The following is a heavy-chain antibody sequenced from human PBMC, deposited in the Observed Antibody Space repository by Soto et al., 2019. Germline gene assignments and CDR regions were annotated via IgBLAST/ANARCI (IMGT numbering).Heavy chain of an antibody. V-gene: IGHV2-5*02. CDR1: GFSLTTSGVG. CDR2: IYWDDDK. Sequence: QITLNESGPTVVKPAETLTLTCTFSGFSLTTSGVGVGWIRQSPGKAPEWLALIYWDDDKRYSASLKSRLTITMDTSKNQVVLTMASVAPADTATYYCAHRILRTVFGLVTTTAIYFDFWGQGTPVVVSS. J-gene: IGHJ4*02. D-gene: IGHD3-3*01. CDR3: AHRILRTVFGLVTTTAIYFDF.